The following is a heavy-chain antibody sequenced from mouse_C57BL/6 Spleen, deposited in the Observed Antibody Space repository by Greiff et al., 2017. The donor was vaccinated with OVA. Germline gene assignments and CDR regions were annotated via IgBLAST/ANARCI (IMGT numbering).Heavy chain of an antibody. CDR2: INPSSGYT. CDR3: AGGESFDY. Sequence: VQLQQSGAELAGPGASVKMSCKASGYTFTSYTMHWVKQRPGQGLEWIGYINPSSGYTKYNQKFKDKATLTADKSSSTAYMQLSSLTSEDSAVYYCAGGESFDYWGQGTTLTVSS. J-gene: IGHJ2*01. V-gene: IGHV1-4*01. CDR1: GYTFTSYT.